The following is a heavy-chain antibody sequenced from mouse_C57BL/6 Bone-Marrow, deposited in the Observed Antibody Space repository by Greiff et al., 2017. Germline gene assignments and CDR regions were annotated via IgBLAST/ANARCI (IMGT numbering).Heavy chain of an antibody. CDR3: ASPLLLRSSWLAY. CDR1: GFTFSSYA. J-gene: IGHJ3*01. CDR2: ISDGGSYT. Sequence: EVQVVESGGGLVKPGGSLKLSCAASGFTFSSYAMSWVRQTPEKRLEWVATISDGGSYTYYPDNVKGRFTISRDNAKNNLYLQMSHLKSEDTAMYYCASPLLLRSSWLAYWGQGTLVTVSA. V-gene: IGHV5-4*01. D-gene: IGHD1-1*01.